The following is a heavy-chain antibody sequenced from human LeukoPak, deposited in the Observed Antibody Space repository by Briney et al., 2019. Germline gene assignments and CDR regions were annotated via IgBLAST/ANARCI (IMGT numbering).Heavy chain of an antibody. CDR3: ARDDCSGTSCANHSNWFDP. J-gene: IGHJ5*02. CDR1: GFTFTTYA. Sequence: GGSLRLSCAASGFTFTTYAMSWVRQAPGKGLEWVSYISSSGTTIYYADSVNGRFTISRDNADNSLYLQMNSLRAEDTAVYYCARDDCSGTSCANHSNWFDPWGQGTLVTVSS. V-gene: IGHV3-48*01. CDR2: ISSSGTTI. D-gene: IGHD2-2*01.